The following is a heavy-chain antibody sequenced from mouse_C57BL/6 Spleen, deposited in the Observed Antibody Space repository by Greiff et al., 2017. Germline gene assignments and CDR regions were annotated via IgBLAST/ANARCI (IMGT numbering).Heavy chain of an antibody. CDR3: ARGRIITTVVATKDAMDY. CDR1: GYTFTSYG. Sequence: VKLVESGAELARPGASVKLSCKASGYTFTSYGISWVKQRTGQGLEWIGEIYPRSGNTYYNEKFKGKATLTADKSSSTAYMELRSLTSEDSAVYFCARGRIITTVVATKDAMDYWGQGTSVTVSS. J-gene: IGHJ4*01. CDR2: IYPRSGNT. D-gene: IGHD1-1*01. V-gene: IGHV1-81*01.